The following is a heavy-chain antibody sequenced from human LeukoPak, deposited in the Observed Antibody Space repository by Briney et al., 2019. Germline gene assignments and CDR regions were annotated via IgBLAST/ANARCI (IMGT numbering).Heavy chain of an antibody. D-gene: IGHD3-3*01. Sequence: GGSLRLSCVASGFSFSSYGMNWVRQAPGKGLEWVAYISDTGKTIYYADSVKGRFTISRDDAKKSLYLQVDGLRAEDTAVYYCATVHFGYFDYWGRGTLVTVSS. CDR2: ISDTGKTI. CDR1: GFSFSSYG. J-gene: IGHJ4*02. CDR3: ATVHFGYFDY. V-gene: IGHV3-48*04.